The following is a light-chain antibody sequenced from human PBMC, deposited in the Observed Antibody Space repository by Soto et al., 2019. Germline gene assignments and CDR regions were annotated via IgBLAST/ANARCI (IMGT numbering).Light chain of an antibody. CDR2: KAA. CDR3: QQYNGYSEA. V-gene: IGKV1-5*03. J-gene: IGKJ1*01. CDR1: QTISSW. Sequence: DIQMTQSPSTLSGSVGDRVTITCRASQTISSWLAWNQQKPGKAPKRLIYKAATLKSGVPSRFSGSGSGTEFPLTISSLQPDDFATYYCQQYNGYSEAFGQGPKVEL.